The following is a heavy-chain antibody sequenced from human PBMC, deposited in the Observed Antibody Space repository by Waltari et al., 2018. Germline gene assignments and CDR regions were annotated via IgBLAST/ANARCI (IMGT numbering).Heavy chain of an antibody. V-gene: IGHV4-34*01. D-gene: IGHD3-10*01. CDR3: ARGGRRVLLTMVRGRYFDY. J-gene: IGHJ4*02. Sequence: QVQLQQWGAGLLKPSETLSLTCAVYGGSFSGYYWSWIRQPPGKGLEWIGEINHSGSTNYNPSLKSRVTISVDTSKNQFSLKLSSVTAADTAVYYCARGGRRVLLTMVRGRYFDYWGQGTLVTVSS. CDR1: GGSFSGYY. CDR2: INHSGST.